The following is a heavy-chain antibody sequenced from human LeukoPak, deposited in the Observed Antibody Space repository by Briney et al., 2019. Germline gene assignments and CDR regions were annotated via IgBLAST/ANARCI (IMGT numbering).Heavy chain of an antibody. D-gene: IGHD3-9*01. Sequence: GASVKVSCKASGYTFTIYYMHWVRQAPGQGLEWMGIINPSGGSTNYAQKLQGRVTMTTDTSTSTAYMELRSLGSDETAVYYCARVDLLTGYYFFDYWGQGTLVTVSS. V-gene: IGHV1-46*01. CDR2: INPSGGST. CDR3: ARVDLLTGYYFFDY. CDR1: GYTFTIYY. J-gene: IGHJ4*02.